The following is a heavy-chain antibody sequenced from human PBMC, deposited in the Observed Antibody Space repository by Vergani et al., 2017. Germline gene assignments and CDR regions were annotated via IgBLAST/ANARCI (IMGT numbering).Heavy chain of an antibody. CDR1: GFTFSSYA. CDR2: ISYDGSNK. V-gene: IGHV3-30-3*01. D-gene: IGHD3-10*01. Sequence: QVQLVESGGGVVQPGRSLRLSCAASGFTFSSYAMHWVRQAPGKGLEWVAVISYDGSNKYYSDSVKGRFTITRDNSKNTLYLQMNSLRAEDTAVYYWARELGGTDAFDIWGQGTMVTVSS. J-gene: IGHJ3*02. CDR3: ARELGGTDAFDI.